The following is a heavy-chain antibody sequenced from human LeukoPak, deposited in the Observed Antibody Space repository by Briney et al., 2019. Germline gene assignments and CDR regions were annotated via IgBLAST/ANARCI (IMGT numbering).Heavy chain of an antibody. J-gene: IGHJ4*02. CDR3: AISGGYWAWAH. D-gene: IGHD1-26*01. CDR2: ISAYNGNT. Sequence: GASVMLSCKASGYTFTSYGISWVRLAPGQGLEWMGWISAYNGNTNFAQKLQGRITMTTDTSTSTAYMELRSLRSDDTAVYYCAISGGYWAWAHWGQGTLVTVSS. CDR1: GYTFTSYG. V-gene: IGHV1-18*01.